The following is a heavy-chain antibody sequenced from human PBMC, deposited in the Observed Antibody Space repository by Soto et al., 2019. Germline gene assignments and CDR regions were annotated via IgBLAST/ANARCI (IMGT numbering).Heavy chain of an antibody. D-gene: IGHD5-12*01. CDR3: ARRRRGYDYVFEY. CDR1: GGSFSGYY. V-gene: IGHV4-34*01. Sequence: SETLSLTCAVYGGSFSGYYWSWIRQPPGKGLEWIGEINHSGSTNYNPSLKSRVTISVDTSKNQFSLKLSSVTAADTAVYYCARRRRGYDYVFEYWGQGTLVTVSS. CDR2: INHSGST. J-gene: IGHJ4*02.